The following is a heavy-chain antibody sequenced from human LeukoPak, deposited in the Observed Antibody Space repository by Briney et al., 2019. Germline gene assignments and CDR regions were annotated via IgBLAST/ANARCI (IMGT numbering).Heavy chain of an antibody. D-gene: IGHD4-17*01. V-gene: IGHV4-59*01. CDR3: AREYGDYVDY. CDR2: IYYSGST. J-gene: IGHJ4*02. CDR1: GGSISSYY. Sequence: SETLSLTCTVSGGSISSYYWSWIRQPPGKGLEWIGYIYYSGSTNYNPSLKSRVTISVDTSKNQFSLKLSSVTAADTAVYYCAREYGDYVDYWGQGTLVTVSS.